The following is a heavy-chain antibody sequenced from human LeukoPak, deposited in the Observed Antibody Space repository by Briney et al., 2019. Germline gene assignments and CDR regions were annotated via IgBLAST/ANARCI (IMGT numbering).Heavy chain of an antibody. J-gene: IGHJ4*02. CDR3: ARDPGSSSFDY. CDR2: IDQDGSVR. Sequence: GGSLRLSCVASGFTFSSFWMSWVRQAPGKGLEFVANIDQDGSVRDYVDSVKGRFIISRDNAKNSLYLQMDSLRAEDTAVYFCARDPGSSSFDYWGLGTPVTVSS. V-gene: IGHV3-7*01. CDR1: GFTFSSFW. D-gene: IGHD6-13*01.